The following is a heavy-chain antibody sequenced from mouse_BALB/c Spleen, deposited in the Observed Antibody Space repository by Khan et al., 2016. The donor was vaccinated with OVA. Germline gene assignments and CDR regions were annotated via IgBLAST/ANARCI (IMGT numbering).Heavy chain of an antibody. V-gene: IGHV1S136*01. D-gene: IGHD1-1*02. CDR3: AKNYGSSLYFDY. CDR1: GYTFTSYV. J-gene: IGHJ2*01. Sequence: VQLQQSSPELVKPGASVKMSCKASGYTFTSYVMHWVKQKPGQGLEWVGYIYPFNDDTKYNEKFKGKATLTSDKSSSTAYMELSSLTSEDSAVYFCAKNYGSSLYFDYWGQGTTLTVSS. CDR2: IYPFNDDT.